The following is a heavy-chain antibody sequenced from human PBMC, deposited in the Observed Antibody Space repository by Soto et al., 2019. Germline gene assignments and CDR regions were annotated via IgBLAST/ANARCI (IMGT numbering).Heavy chain of an antibody. CDR1: GFNFSDYY. D-gene: IGHD3-10*01. CDR2: ISTNSRYI. CDR3: ARGLGGSYFIAY. J-gene: IGHJ4*02. Sequence: QVQLVESGGGLVKPGGSLRLSCAVSGFNFSDYYMTWIRQAPGKGLEWISYISTNSRYIKYADSIKGRFTISRDNAKSSLYLQMNSLRAEDTAIYYRARGLGGSYFIAYWGQGTLVTVSS. V-gene: IGHV3-11*06.